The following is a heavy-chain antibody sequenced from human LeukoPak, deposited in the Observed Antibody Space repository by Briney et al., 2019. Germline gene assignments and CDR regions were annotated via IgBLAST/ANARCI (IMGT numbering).Heavy chain of an antibody. J-gene: IGHJ4*02. D-gene: IGHD5-18*01. CDR1: GDSMSSQY. CDR3: AGAYNYVYRGYYFDY. V-gene: IGHV4-59*11. CDR2: IYSGST. Sequence: SETLSLTCTVSGDSMSSQYWSWIRQSPGKGLEWIGYIYSGSTNYNPSLKSRVTISVDTSKNQFSLKLSSVTAADTAVYYCAGAYNYVYRGYYFDYWGQGTLVTVSS.